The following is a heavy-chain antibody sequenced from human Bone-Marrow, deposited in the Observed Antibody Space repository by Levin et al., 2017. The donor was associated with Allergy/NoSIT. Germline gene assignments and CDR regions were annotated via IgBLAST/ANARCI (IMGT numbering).Heavy chain of an antibody. J-gene: IGHJ4*02. Sequence: SQTLSLTCTVSGGSISSSDYYWGWIRQPPGKGLEWIGTIYYTGSTYYNPSLKSRVSISVDTSKNQFSLRLSFVTAADTAVYYCTRGGNYIWGSYRYQGDYWGQGTLVTVSS. D-gene: IGHD3-16*02. CDR2: IYYTGST. V-gene: IGHV4-39*01. CDR3: TRGGNYIWGSYRYQGDY. CDR1: GGSISSSDYY.